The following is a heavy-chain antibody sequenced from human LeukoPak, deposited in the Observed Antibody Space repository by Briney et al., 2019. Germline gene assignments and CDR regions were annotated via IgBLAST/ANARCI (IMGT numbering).Heavy chain of an antibody. CDR2: IRSKANSYAT. V-gene: IGHV3-73*01. D-gene: IGHD2-8*01. Sequence: GGSLRLSCAPSGFTFSGSAMHWVRQASGKGLEWVGRIRSKANSYATAYAASVKGRFTISTDDSKNTAYLQLISLKTEDTAVYYCTRLPCTNGVCYHGYWGQGTLVTLSS. CDR1: GFTFSGSA. J-gene: IGHJ4*02. CDR3: TRLPCTNGVCYHGY.